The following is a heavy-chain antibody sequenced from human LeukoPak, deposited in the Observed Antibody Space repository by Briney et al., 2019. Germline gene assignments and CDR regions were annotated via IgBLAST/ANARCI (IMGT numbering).Heavy chain of an antibody. J-gene: IGHJ4*02. Sequence: GGSLRLSCAASGFTFSTYWMHWVRHPPGKGLVWASRNGDGTQTNYADSVKGRFTVSRDNAKNTLYLQMNSLRADDTAVYFCIRDLRDHDYWGQGALVTVSS. V-gene: IGHV3-74*01. CDR1: GFTFSTYW. CDR3: IRDLRDHDY. CDR2: NGDGTQT.